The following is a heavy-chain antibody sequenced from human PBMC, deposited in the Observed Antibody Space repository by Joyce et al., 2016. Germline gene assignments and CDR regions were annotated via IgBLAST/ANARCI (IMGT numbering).Heavy chain of an antibody. CDR1: GSTFSSSR. V-gene: IGHV3-21*01. CDR2: KSGTIYYI. CDR3: AGGGISYYYAMDV. J-gene: IGHJ6*02. D-gene: IGHD3-16*01. Sequence: QLVESGGGVGKPGGSLRLSCEASGSTFSSSRMSWFRQAPGKGVEWVASKSGTIYYIFIAETVGGRFTVSRDNAEKTLYLQMNSLRAEDSAVFYCAGGGISYYYAMDVWGQGTTVTVSS.